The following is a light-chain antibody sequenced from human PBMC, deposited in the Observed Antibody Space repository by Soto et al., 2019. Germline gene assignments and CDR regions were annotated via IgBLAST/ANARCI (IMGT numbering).Light chain of an antibody. CDR1: GSDVGAYNF. V-gene: IGLV2-11*01. CDR2: DVN. Sequence: QSVLTQPRSVSGSPGQSVTISCTGSGSDVGAYNFASWYQQHPGAAPKLLIHDVNKRPPGVPDRFSASKSGNTASLTISGLQAEDEADYYCCSYAGEYKYVFGSGTKVTVL. J-gene: IGLJ1*01. CDR3: CSYAGEYKYV.